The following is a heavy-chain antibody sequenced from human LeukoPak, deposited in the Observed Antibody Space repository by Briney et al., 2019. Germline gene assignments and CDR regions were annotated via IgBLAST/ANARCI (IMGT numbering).Heavy chain of an antibody. CDR2: ISSGSSYI. CDR3: ARGREGIAARWWVEEPRWYFFDP. D-gene: IGHD6-6*01. Sequence: GGSLRLSCAASGFTFSSYTMNWVRQAPGKGLEWVSSISSGSSYIYYADSVKGRLTISGDNAMNSLDLQMNSLRAEDTAVYYCARGREGIAARWWVEEPRWYFFDPWGQGTLVTVSS. CDR1: GFTFSSYT. V-gene: IGHV3-21*01. J-gene: IGHJ5*02.